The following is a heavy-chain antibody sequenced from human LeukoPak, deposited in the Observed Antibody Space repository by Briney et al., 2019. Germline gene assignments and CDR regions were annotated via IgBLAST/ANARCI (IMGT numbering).Heavy chain of an antibody. CDR1: GGSISSYY. V-gene: IGHV4-4*07. Sequence: PSETLSLTCTVSGGSISSYYWSWIRQPAGKGPEWIGRIYTSGSTNYNPSLKSRVTMSVDTSKNQFSLKLSSVTAADAAVYYCARGKAGYCSSTSCHLYYYYYMDVWGKGTTVTVSS. D-gene: IGHD2-2*01. J-gene: IGHJ6*03. CDR2: IYTSGST. CDR3: ARGKAGYCSSTSCHLYYYYYMDV.